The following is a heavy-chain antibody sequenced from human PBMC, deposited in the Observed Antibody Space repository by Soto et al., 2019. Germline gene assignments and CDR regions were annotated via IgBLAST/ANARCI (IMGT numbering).Heavy chain of an antibody. Sequence: PSETLSLTCTVPGGSISSYYWSWIRQPPGKGLEWIGYIYYSGSTNYNPSLKSRVTISVDTSKNQFSLKLSSVTAADTAVYYCARQGPYDFWSGYYDYWGQGTLVTVSS. D-gene: IGHD3-3*01. J-gene: IGHJ4*02. V-gene: IGHV4-59*08. CDR1: GGSISSYY. CDR3: ARQGPYDFWSGYYDY. CDR2: IYYSGST.